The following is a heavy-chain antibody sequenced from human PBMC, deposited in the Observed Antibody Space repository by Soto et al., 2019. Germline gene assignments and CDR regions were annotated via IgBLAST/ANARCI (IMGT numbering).Heavy chain of an antibody. CDR2: IYWDDDK. D-gene: IGHD6-13*01. V-gene: IGHV2-5*02. CDR3: AHRTLCDSVAGGLYSSSCHGDWFDP. CDR1: GFSLSTSGVG. Sequence: SGPTLVNPTQTLTLTCTFSGFSLSTSGVGVGWIRQPPGKALEWLALIYWDDDKRYSPSLKSRLTITKDTSKNQVVLTMTNMDPVDTATYYCAHRTLCDSVAGGLYSSSCHGDWFDPWGQGTLVTVSS. J-gene: IGHJ5*02.